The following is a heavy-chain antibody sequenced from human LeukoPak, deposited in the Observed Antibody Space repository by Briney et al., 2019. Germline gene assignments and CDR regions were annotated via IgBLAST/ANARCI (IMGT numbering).Heavy chain of an antibody. J-gene: IGHJ4*02. CDR2: ISRSGDTT. Sequence: GGSLRLSCAASGFIFSSYAMSWVRQAPGKGLEWVSGISRSGDTTNYADSVKGRFTISRHNSKNTLYLQMNSLRAEDTAVYYCARDFGSSWTFDYWGQGTLVTVSS. CDR3: ARDFGSSWTFDY. V-gene: IGHV3-23*01. CDR1: GFIFSSYA. D-gene: IGHD6-13*01.